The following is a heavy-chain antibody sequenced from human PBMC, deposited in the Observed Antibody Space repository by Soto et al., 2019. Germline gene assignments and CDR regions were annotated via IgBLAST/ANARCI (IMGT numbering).Heavy chain of an antibody. CDR1: GFTFGDYA. CDR2: IRSKAYGGTT. V-gene: IGHV3-49*03. Sequence: GGSLRLSCTASGFTFGDYAMSWFRQAPGNGLEWVGFIRSKAYGGTTEYAASVKGRFTISRDDSKSIAYLQMNSLKTEDTAVYYCTGKGQQQTYFDYWGQGTLVTVSS. J-gene: IGHJ4*02. D-gene: IGHD6-13*01. CDR3: TGKGQQQTYFDY.